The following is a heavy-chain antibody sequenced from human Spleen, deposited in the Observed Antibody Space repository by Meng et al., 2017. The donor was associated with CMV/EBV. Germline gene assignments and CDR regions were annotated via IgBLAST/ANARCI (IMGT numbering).Heavy chain of an antibody. CDR2: ISHSGRT. J-gene: IGHJ4*02. CDR3: ARGRTDFDS. D-gene: IGHD1-1*01. CDR1: SGSLTDYF. V-gene: IGHV4-34*01. Sequence: LSLPCAVYSGSLTDYFWSWIRQSPEKGLEWIGAISHSGRTNYNPSLKSRVTISVDTSSNQFFLNVTSVTAADTAVYYCARGRTDFDSWGQGTLVTVSS.